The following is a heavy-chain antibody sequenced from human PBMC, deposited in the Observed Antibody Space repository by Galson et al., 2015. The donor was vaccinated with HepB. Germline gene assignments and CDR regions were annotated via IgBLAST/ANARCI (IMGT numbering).Heavy chain of an antibody. V-gene: IGHV6-1*01. D-gene: IGHD2-15*01. CDR3: ATSSFYSGGSWYSGIFAN. CDR1: GDSVSSNSAA. J-gene: IGHJ4*02. Sequence: CAISGDSVSSNSAAWNWLRQSPSRGLEWLGRTYYRSRWYNDYVVSVKSRIIINPDTSKNQFSLQLNSVTPEDTAVYYCATSSFYSGGSWYSGIFANWGQGTLVTVSS. CDR2: TYYRSRWYN.